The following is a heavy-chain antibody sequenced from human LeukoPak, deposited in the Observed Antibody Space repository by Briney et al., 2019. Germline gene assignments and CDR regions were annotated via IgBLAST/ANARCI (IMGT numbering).Heavy chain of an antibody. CDR3: ARHSDVIGAI. D-gene: IGHD3-10*01. J-gene: IGHJ4*02. Sequence: GESLKIPCKASGYTFTHQWIGWVRQKSGSGLEWMGIIYPRDSDTRYSPSFQGHVTISADTSINTAYLEWSRLEASDTGIYYCARHSDVIGAIWGQGTLVTVSS. CDR2: IYPRDSDT. CDR1: GYTFTHQW. V-gene: IGHV5-51*01.